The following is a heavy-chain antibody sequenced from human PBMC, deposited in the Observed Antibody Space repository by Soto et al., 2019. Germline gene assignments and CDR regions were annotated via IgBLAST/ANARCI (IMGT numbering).Heavy chain of an antibody. CDR3: ARHGFNVVARNNWFDP. V-gene: IGHV4-59*08. J-gene: IGHJ5*02. D-gene: IGHD2-2*01. CDR2: IYYSGST. Sequence: SETLSLTCTVSGGSISSYYWSWIRQPPGKGLEWIGYIYYSGSTNYNPSLKSRVTISVDTSKNQFSLKLSSVTAADTAVYYCARHGFNVVARNNWFDPWGQGTLVTVSS. CDR1: GGSISSYY.